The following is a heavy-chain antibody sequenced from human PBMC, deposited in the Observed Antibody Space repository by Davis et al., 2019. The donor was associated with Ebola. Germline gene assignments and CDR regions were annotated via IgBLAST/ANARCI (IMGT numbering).Heavy chain of an antibody. CDR3: ARGKWFDP. CDR2: INPNGAT. Sequence: ASVKVSCKASGYTFSGYYMHWVRQAPGQGLEWMGRINPNGATNYAQQVQGSVTLTAYKATNTDYMELSGQRFDDTAVYYCARGKWFDPWGQGTLVSVTS. CDR1: GYTFSGYY. J-gene: IGHJ5*02. V-gene: IGHV1-2*06.